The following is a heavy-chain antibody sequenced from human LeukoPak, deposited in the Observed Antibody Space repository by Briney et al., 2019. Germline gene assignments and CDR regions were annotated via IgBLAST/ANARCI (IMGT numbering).Heavy chain of an antibody. CDR1: GFTFNNYW. V-gene: IGHV3-7*05. Sequence: GGSLRLSCAASGFTFNNYWMTWVRQAPGKGLEWVANIKVDESEKYYVDSVRGRFTISRDNAKNSLYLQMNSLRAEDTAVYYCARHGDYHYNSWGQGTLVTVSS. D-gene: IGHD4-17*01. J-gene: IGHJ4*02. CDR3: ARHGDYHYNS. CDR2: IKVDESEK.